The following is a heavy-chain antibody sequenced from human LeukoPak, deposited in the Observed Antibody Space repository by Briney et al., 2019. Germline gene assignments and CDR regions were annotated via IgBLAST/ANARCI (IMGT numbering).Heavy chain of an antibody. Sequence: GGSLRLSCAASGFTFSSYEMNWFRQAPGEGLEWVSYISSSGSTIYYADSVKGRFTISRDNAKNSLYLQMNSLRAEDTAVYYCARSDIVVVPAAIGADYYYGMDVWGKGTTVTVSS. CDR1: GFTFSSYE. J-gene: IGHJ6*04. CDR2: ISSSGSTI. CDR3: ARSDIVVVPAAIGADYYYGMDV. V-gene: IGHV3-48*03. D-gene: IGHD2-2*01.